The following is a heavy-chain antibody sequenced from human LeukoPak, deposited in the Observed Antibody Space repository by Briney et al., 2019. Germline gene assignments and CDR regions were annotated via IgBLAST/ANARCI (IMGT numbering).Heavy chain of an antibody. J-gene: IGHJ4*02. D-gene: IGHD5-12*01. CDR2: ISYNGSHK. CDR1: GFSFSTYA. CDR3: AKVVLSVVATGNFDY. Sequence: GGSLRLSCAASGFSFSTYAMHWVRQAPGKGLEWVGVISYNGSHKYYADSVKGRFTISRDNSKNTLYLQMNSLRAEDTAVYYCAKVVLSVVATGNFDYWGQGTLVTVSS. V-gene: IGHV3-30*07.